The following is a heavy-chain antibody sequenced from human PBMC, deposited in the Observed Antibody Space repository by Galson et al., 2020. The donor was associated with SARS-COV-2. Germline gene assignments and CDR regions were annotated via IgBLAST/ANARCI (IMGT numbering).Heavy chain of an antibody. Sequence: ASVKVSCKPSGYTFTGHYMHWVRQAPGQGLEWMGWINPNSGGTKYAQKFQGRVTMTRDTSISTAYMELSRLRSDDTASYYCARAGQSPDYYYYYNLDVWGQGTTVTVSS. V-gene: IGHV1-2*02. CDR3: ARAGQSPDYYYYYNLDV. D-gene: IGHD3-10*01. J-gene: IGHJ6*02. CDR1: GYTFTGHY. CDR2: INPNSGGT.